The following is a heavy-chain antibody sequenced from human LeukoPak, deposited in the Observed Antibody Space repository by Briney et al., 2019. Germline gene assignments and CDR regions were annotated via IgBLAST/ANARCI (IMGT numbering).Heavy chain of an antibody. CDR3: ARKGSPVAGKRNWFDP. J-gene: IGHJ5*02. CDR1: GYNFLNYG. D-gene: IGHD6-19*01. CDR2: INSNSGRT. Sequence: ASVKVSCKASGYNFLNYGITWVRQAPGQGLEWMGWINSNSGRTGYAQKFQGRVTLTTDTATSTSYMELRSLTSDDKAVYYCARKGSPVAGKRNWFDPWGQGTLVIVSS. V-gene: IGHV1-18*01.